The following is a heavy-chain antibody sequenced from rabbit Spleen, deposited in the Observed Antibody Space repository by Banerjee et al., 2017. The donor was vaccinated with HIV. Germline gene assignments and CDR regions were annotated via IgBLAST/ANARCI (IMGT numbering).Heavy chain of an antibody. CDR2: IYTGSGST. CDR3: AKDRDL. CDR1: GFSFNSGSGFSFSSSYY. Sequence: QSLEESGGGLVKPGASLTLTCIASGFSFNSGSGFSFSSSYYMCWVRQAPGKGLEWIGCIYTGSGSTYYASWAKGRFTISRTSSTTVTLQMTSLTAADTATYFCAKDRDLWGPGTLVTVS. V-gene: IGHV1S40*01. J-gene: IGHJ4*01.